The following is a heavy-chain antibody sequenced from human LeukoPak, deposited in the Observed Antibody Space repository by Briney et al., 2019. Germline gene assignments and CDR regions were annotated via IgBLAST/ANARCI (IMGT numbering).Heavy chain of an antibody. V-gene: IGHV1-69*01. Sequence: SVKVSCKXSGGTFSSYAISWVRQAPGQGLEWMGGIIPIFGTANYAQKFQGRVTITADESTSTAYMELSSLRSEDTAVYYCASSPYYDILTAVKTYYYYYMDVWGKGTTVTVSS. J-gene: IGHJ6*03. CDR2: IIPIFGTA. CDR3: ASSPYYDILTAVKTYYYYYMDV. CDR1: GGTFSSYA. D-gene: IGHD3-9*01.